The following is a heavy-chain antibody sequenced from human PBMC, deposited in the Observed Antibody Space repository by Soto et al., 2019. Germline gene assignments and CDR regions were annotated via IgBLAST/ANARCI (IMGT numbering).Heavy chain of an antibody. CDR3: ARRGYSGYDYYYYYYMDV. V-gene: IGHV5-51*01. CDR2: IYPGDSDT. Sequence: LGESLKISCKGSGYSFTSYWIGWVRQMPGEGLEWMGIIYPGDSDTRYSPSFQGQVTISADKSISTAYLQWSSLKASDTAMYYCARRGYSGYDYYYYYYMDVWGKGTTVTVSS. CDR1: GYSFTSYW. D-gene: IGHD5-12*01. J-gene: IGHJ6*03.